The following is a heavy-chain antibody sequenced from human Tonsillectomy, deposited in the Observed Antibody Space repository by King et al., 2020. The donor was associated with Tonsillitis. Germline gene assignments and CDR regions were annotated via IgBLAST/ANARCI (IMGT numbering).Heavy chain of an antibody. CDR1: GFIFNSYA. Sequence: VQLVQSGGGLVQPGGSLRLSCAASGFIFNSYAMSWVRQAPGKGLEWVSVIYSGGSSTYYADSVKGRFTISRDNSNNTLYLQMNSLRVEDTAVYYCAKGRLIAADAFDICGQGTMVTVSS. J-gene: IGHJ3*02. V-gene: IGHV3-23*03. CDR2: IYSGGSST. D-gene: IGHD6-13*01. CDR3: AKGRLIAADAFDI.